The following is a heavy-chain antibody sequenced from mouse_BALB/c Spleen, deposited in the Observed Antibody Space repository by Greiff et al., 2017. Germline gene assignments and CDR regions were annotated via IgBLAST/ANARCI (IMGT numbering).Heavy chain of an antibody. Sequence: VKLVESGPGLVQPSQSLSITCTVSGFSLTSYGVHWVRQSPGKGLEWLGVIWSGGSTDYNAAFISRLSISKDNSKSQVFFKMNSLQANDTAIYYCATTFYYAMDYWGQGTSVTVSS. CDR2: IWSGGST. V-gene: IGHV2-2*02. CDR3: ATTFYYAMDY. CDR1: GFSLTSYG. J-gene: IGHJ4*01.